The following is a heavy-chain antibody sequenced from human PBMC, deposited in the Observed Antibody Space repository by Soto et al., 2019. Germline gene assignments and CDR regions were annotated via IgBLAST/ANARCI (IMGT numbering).Heavy chain of an antibody. Sequence: QVQLVESGGGVVQPGRSLRLSCAASGFTFSSYAMHWVRQAPGKGLEWVAVISYDGSNKYYADSVKGRFTISSDNSKHTLYLQVSGLRAEDTAVYYCARDTLWRTAMVRWYFGLWGRGTLVTVSS. CDR3: ARDTLWRTAMVRWYFGL. J-gene: IGHJ2*01. CDR1: GFTFSSYA. D-gene: IGHD5-18*01. CDR2: ISYDGSNK. V-gene: IGHV3-30-3*01.